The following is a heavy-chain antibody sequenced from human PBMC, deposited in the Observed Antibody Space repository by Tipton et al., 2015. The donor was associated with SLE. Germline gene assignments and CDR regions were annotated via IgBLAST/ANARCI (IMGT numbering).Heavy chain of an antibody. J-gene: IGHJ4*02. V-gene: IGHV4-34*01. D-gene: IGHD3-10*01. CDR1: GGSFSGYY. CDR2: INHSGST. CDR3: ARGLTGGSVPDY. Sequence: LRLSCAVYGGSFSGYYWSWIRQPPGKGLEWIGEINHSGSTNYNPSLKSRVTISVDTSKNLFSLKLSSVTAADTAVYYCARGLTGGSVPDYWGQGTLVTVSS.